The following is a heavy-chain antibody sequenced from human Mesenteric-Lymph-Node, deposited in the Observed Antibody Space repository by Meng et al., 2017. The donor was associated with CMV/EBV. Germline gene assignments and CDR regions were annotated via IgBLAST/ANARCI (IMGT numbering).Heavy chain of an antibody. CDR1: GGSFSGSY. Sequence: QVPCHRGGAGLLKPSETLFVTCAVYGGSFSGSYWNWIRQSTEKGLEWIGEINHSGSTTYNPSFTSRIIISVDTSTNQISLNMSSVTAADTAVYYCARGSSYDILTGYFDYWGQGALVTVS. CDR3: ARGSSYDILTGYFDY. D-gene: IGHD3-9*01. J-gene: IGHJ4*02. CDR2: INHSGST. V-gene: IGHV4-34*01.